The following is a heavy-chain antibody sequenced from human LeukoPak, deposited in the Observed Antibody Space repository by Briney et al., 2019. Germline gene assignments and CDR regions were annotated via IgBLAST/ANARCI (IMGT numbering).Heavy chain of an antibody. V-gene: IGHV4-34*01. Sequence: GSLRLSCAASEFIVSANYMSWVRQPPGKGLEWIGEINHSGSTNYNPSLKSRVTISVDTSKNQFSLKLSSVTAADTAVYYCARSLSSGWSSYYFDYWGQGTLVTVSS. CDR1: EFIVSANY. D-gene: IGHD6-19*01. J-gene: IGHJ4*02. CDR2: INHSGST. CDR3: ARSLSSGWSSYYFDY.